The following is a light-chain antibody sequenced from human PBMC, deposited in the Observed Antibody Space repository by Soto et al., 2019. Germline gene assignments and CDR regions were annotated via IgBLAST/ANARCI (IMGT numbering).Light chain of an antibody. V-gene: IGKV3-11*01. CDR3: HQRTNWPIT. CDR2: DAS. CDR1: QSVDRY. J-gene: IGKJ5*01. Sequence: EIVMTQSPATLSLSPGERATLSFGASQSVDRYLAWYQQKPGQAPRLLIYDASNRATGIPARFSGSGSGTDFTLTISSLEPEDFAVYYCHQRTNWPITFGQGTRLEIK.